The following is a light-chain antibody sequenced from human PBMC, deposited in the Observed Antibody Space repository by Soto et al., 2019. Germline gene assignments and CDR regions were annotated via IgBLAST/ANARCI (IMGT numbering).Light chain of an antibody. Sequence: EIVSTQSPATLSVSQGERATLSCRASQSVSSNLAWYQQKPGQAPRLLIYGASTRATGIPARFSGSGSGTEFTLTISSLQSEDFAVYYCQQYNNWPPKKTFGQGTKVDIK. V-gene: IGKV3-15*01. CDR1: QSVSSN. J-gene: IGKJ1*01. CDR2: GAS. CDR3: QQYNNWPPKKT.